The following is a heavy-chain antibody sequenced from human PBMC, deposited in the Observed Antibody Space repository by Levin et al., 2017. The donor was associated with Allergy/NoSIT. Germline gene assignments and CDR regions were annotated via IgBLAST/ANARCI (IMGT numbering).Heavy chain of an antibody. D-gene: IGHD5-18*01. J-gene: IGHJ4*02. CDR3: ARVAGYSYGYYFDY. CDR2: IYLSGST. CDR1: GGSISSGGYS. V-gene: IGHV4-30-2*01. Sequence: ASETLSLTCAVSGGSISSGGYSWSWIRQPPGKGLEWIGNIYLSGSTNDNPSLKSRVTMSVDRSKNQFSLKLNYVTAADTAVYYCARVAGYSYGYYFDYWGPGTLVTVSS.